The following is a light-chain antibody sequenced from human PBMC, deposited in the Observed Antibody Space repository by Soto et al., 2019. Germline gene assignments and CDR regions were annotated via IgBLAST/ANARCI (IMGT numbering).Light chain of an antibody. CDR1: STDVGASNN. V-gene: IGLV2-11*01. J-gene: IGLJ1*01. CDR3: CSYAVTFYV. Sequence: QSVLTQPRSVSGSHGHSVTISCTGTSTDVGASNNVSWYQQLPGRAPKLMIYDVSERPSGVPDRFSGSKSGNTASLTISGLQADDEADYYCCSYAVTFYVFGTGTKVNAL. CDR2: DVS.